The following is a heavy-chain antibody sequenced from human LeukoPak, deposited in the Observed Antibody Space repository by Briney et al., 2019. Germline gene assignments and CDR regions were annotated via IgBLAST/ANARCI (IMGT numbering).Heavy chain of an antibody. CDR3: ARGGHVSDAFDI. J-gene: IGHJ3*02. CDR2: VYYIGGT. D-gene: IGHD3-10*01. V-gene: IGHV4-59*06. CDR1: GGSISSYY. Sequence: SETLSLTCTVSGGSISSYYWNWIRQRPGKGLEWIGYVYYIGGTNYNPSLQSRVTMSVDSSKNQFSLKLSSVTAADTGIYFCARGGHVSDAFDIWGRGTMVTVSS.